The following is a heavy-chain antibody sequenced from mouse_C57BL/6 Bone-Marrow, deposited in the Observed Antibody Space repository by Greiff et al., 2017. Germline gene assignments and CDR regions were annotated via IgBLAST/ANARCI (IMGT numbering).Heavy chain of an antibody. V-gene: IGHV1-52*01. CDR3: ARSRGLWGLLGWCAY. CDR1: GYTFTSYW. J-gene: IGHJ3*01. CDR2: IDPSDSET. D-gene: IGHD2-3*01. Sequence: QVQLQQPGAELVRPGSSVKLSCKASGYTFTSYWMHWVKQRPIQGLEWIGNIDPSDSETHYNQKFKDKATLTVDKSSSTAYMQLSSLTSEDSAVYYCARSRGLWGLLGWCAYWGQGTLVTVSA.